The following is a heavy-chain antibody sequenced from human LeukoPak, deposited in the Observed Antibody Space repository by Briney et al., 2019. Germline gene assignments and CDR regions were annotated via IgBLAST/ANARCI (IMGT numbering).Heavy chain of an antibody. CDR2: INSDGSST. D-gene: IGHD3/OR15-3a*01. Sequence: GGSLGLSCAASGFTFSSYWMHWVRQAPGKGLVWVSRINSDGSSTSYADSVKGRFTISRDNAKNTLYLQMNSLRAEDTAVYYCARDVSRTGVTDWFDPWGQGTLVTVSS. CDR3: ARDVSRTGVTDWFDP. J-gene: IGHJ5*02. CDR1: GFTFSSYW. V-gene: IGHV3-74*01.